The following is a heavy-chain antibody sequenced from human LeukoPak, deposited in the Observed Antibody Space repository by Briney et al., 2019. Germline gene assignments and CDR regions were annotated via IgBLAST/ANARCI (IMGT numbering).Heavy chain of an antibody. V-gene: IGHV4-59*01. CDR3: ASPFYCSSTSCRDY. D-gene: IGHD2-2*01. CDR1: GGSISSYY. CDR2: IYYSGST. J-gene: IGHJ4*02. Sequence: PSETLSLTCTVSGGSISSYYWSWIRQPPGKGLEWIGYIYYSGSTNYNPSLKSRVTISVDTSKNQFSLKLSSVTAADTAVYYCASPFYCSSTSCRDYWGQGTLVTVSS.